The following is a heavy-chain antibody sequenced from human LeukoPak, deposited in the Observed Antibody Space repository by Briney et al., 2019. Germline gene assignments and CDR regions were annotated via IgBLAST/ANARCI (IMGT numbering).Heavy chain of an antibody. Sequence: GGSLRLSCVGSGFNFMQYGMMWVRQAPGKGLEWVSDISGSGGSTYYADSVKGRFTISRDNSKNTMYLQMNSLRAEDTAVYYCAKRIQSAMAMGYWGQGTLVTVSS. CDR1: GFNFMQYG. CDR3: AKRIQSAMAMGY. CDR2: ISGSGGST. D-gene: IGHD5-18*01. V-gene: IGHV3-23*01. J-gene: IGHJ4*02.